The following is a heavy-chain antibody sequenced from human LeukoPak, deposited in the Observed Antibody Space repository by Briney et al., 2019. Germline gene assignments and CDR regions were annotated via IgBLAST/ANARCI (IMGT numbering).Heavy chain of an antibody. CDR2: INHSGST. CDR3: ARFHTYYYDSSGYYTDY. V-gene: IGHV4-39*07. Sequence: SETLSLTCTVSGGSISSSSYYWGWIRQPPGKGLEWIGEINHSGSTNYNPSLKSRVTISVDTSKNQFSLKLSSVTAADTAVYYCARFHTYYYDSSGYYTDYWGQGTLVTVSS. D-gene: IGHD3-22*01. CDR1: GGSISSSSYY. J-gene: IGHJ4*02.